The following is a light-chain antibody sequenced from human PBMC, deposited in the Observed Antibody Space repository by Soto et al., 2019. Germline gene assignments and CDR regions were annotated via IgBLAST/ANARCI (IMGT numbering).Light chain of an antibody. J-gene: IGKJ3*01. CDR3: QQYGRSPFT. Sequence: EIVMTQSPGTLSLSPGDRATLSCRASQSVSSNYVAWFRQKPGQAPRLLIYGASSRATGIPDRFSGSGSGTDFTLTISRLEPEDFAVYYCQQYGRSPFTFGPGTKVDIK. V-gene: IGKV3-20*01. CDR2: GAS. CDR1: QSVSSNY.